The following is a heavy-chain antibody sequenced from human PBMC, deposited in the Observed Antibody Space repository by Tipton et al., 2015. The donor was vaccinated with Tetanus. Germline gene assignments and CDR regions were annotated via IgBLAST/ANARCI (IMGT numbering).Heavy chain of an antibody. J-gene: IGHJ5*02. CDR3: ARHLYGYWFDP. CDR2: IYFEGST. CDR1: GGSISDKKYY. Sequence: TLSLTCTVSGGSISDKKYYWGWIRQPPGKGLEWIASIYFEGSTYYSPSLESRVTIAVDTSQNVFSLRVTSVNDADTAVYYCARHLYGYWFDPWGQGTLVTVSS. V-gene: IGHV4-39*02. D-gene: IGHD3-10*01.